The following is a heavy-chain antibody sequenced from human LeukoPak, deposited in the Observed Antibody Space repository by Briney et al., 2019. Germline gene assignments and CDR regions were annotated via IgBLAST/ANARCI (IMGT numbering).Heavy chain of an antibody. Sequence: SETLSLTCAVSGGSISSYYWSWIRQPPGKGLEWIGYIYYSGSTNYNPSLKSRVTISVDTSKNQFSLKLSSVTAADTAVYYCARSDGYNLDYRGQGTLVTVSS. J-gene: IGHJ4*02. CDR2: IYYSGST. CDR1: GGSISSYY. V-gene: IGHV4-59*08. D-gene: IGHD5-12*01. CDR3: ARSDGYNLDY.